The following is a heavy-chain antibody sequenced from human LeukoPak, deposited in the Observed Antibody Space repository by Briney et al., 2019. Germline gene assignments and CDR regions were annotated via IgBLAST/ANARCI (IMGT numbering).Heavy chain of an antibody. CDR2: IRYDGSNK. D-gene: IGHD5-12*01. J-gene: IGHJ4*02. CDR1: GFTFSIYA. Sequence: GGSLRLSCAASGFTFSIYAMHWVRQAPGKGLEWVAFIRYDGSNKYYADSVKGRFTISRDNSKNTLYLQMNSLRAEDTAVYYCAKDRVATMRVGYYFDYWGQGTLVTVSS. V-gene: IGHV3-30*02. CDR3: AKDRVATMRVGYYFDY.